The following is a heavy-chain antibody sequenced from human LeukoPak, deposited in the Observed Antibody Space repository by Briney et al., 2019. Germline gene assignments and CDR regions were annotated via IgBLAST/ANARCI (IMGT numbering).Heavy chain of an antibody. CDR1: GLTSIAYA. J-gene: IGHJ6*02. V-gene: IGHV3-23*01. D-gene: IGHD3-16*01. Sequence: GGSLRLSCVGSGLTSIAYALTWARQAPGKGLEWVSGISGGGVTTYYADSVKGRFTISRDNSKNTLYLQMNSLRADDTAIYYCARNQQLGGHSYYYYGMDVWGQGTTVTVSS. CDR3: ARNQQLGGHSYYYYGMDV. CDR2: ISGGGVTT.